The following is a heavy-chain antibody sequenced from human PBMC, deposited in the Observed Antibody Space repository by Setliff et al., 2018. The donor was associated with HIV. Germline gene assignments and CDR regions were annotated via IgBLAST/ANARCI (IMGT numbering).Heavy chain of an antibody. Sequence: PGGSLRLSCAASGFTFSNDERNWVRQAPGKGLEWVSYISSSGTTIYYADSVKGRFTISRDNAKNSLYLHMTSLRAXDXAVYXCARPXXXDSSGSFDYWGQGTLVTVSS. CDR2: ISSSGTTI. CDR3: ARPXXXDSSGSFDY. J-gene: IGHJ4*02. D-gene: IGHD3-22*01. V-gene: IGHV3-48*03. CDR1: GFTFSNDE.